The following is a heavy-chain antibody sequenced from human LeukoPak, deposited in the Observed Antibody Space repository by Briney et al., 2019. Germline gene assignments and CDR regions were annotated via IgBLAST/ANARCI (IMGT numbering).Heavy chain of an antibody. CDR3: ARTNYDYYFDY. V-gene: IGHV4-38-2*02. CDR1: GYSISHDYY. CDR2: IYHSGST. J-gene: IGHJ4*02. D-gene: IGHD3-16*01. Sequence: SETLSLTCTVSGYSISHDYYWGWIRQSPGKGLEWVGSIYHSGSTYYNASLKSRVTISVDTSKNQFSLKLSSVTAADTAVYYCARTNYDYYFDYWGQGTLVTVSS.